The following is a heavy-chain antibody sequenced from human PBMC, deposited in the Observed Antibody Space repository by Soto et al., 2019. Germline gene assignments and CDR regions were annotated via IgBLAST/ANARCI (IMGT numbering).Heavy chain of an antibody. V-gene: IGHV3-30-3*01. CDR2: ISYDGSNK. J-gene: IGHJ6*02. Sequence: QVQLVESGGGVVQPGRSLRLSCAASGFTFSSYAMHWVRQAPGKGLEWVAVISYDGSNKYYADSVKGRFTISRDNSKNTLYLQMNSLRAEETAVYYCARELGLYNSGMDVWGQGTTVTVSS. CDR1: GFTFSSYA. CDR3: ARELGLYNSGMDV. D-gene: IGHD1-1*01.